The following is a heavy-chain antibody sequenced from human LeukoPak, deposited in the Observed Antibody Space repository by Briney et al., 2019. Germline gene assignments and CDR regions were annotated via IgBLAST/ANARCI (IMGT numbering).Heavy chain of an antibody. CDR2: ISGSGGST. Sequence: GGSLILSCAASGFTFSSYAMSWVRQAPGKRLEWVSAISGSGGSTYYAYSVKGRFTISRDNSKNTLYLQMNSLRAEDTAVYYCAKGLAAALYYYYGMDVWGQGTTVTVSS. D-gene: IGHD6-13*01. CDR1: GFTFSSYA. J-gene: IGHJ6*02. V-gene: IGHV3-23*01. CDR3: AKGLAAALYYYYGMDV.